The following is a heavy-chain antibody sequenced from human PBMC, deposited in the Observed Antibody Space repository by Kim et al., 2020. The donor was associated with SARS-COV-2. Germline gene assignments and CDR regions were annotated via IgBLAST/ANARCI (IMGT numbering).Heavy chain of an antibody. D-gene: IGHD6-19*01. J-gene: IGHJ4*02. Sequence: QKFQGRVTMTGDTSTDTVYVELNSLRSEDTAVYFCARDGNTEVAGTRWFDYWGQGTLVTVSS. CDR3: ARDGNTEVAGTRWFDY. V-gene: IGHV1-46*01.